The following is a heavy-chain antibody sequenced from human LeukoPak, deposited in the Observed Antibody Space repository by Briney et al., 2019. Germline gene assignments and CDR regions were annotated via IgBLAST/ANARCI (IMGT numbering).Heavy chain of an antibody. CDR3: ARDTYVDTAMARLGY. CDR1: GYTFTGYY. J-gene: IGHJ4*02. D-gene: IGHD5-18*01. V-gene: IGHV1-2*02. CDR2: INPNSRGT. Sequence: ASVKVSCKASGYTFTGYYMHWVRQAPGQGLEWMGWINPNSRGTNYAQKFQGRVTMTRDTSISTAYMELSRLRSDDTAVYYGARDTYVDTAMARLGYWGQGTLVTVSS.